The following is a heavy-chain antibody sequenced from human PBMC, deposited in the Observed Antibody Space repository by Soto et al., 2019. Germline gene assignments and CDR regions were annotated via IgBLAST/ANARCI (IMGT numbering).Heavy chain of an antibody. D-gene: IGHD3-16*01. CDR2: ISSRSGTI. V-gene: IGHV3-11*04. CDR1: GCSVSDYY. Sequence: GSLRLSCAASGCSVSDYYMTWIRQAPGQGLEWVSYISSRSGTIFYADSVKGRFTLSRDNSKNTLYLQMNSLRPEDTAVYYCARGMITFGGYWGQGTLVTVSS. CDR3: ARGMITFGGY. J-gene: IGHJ4*02.